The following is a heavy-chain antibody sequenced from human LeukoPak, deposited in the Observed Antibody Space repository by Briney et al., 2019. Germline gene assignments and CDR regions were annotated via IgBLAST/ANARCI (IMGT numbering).Heavy chain of an antibody. CDR2: IRYDGSNK. Sequence: GGSLRLSCAASGFTFSSYGMHWVRQAPGKGLEWVAFIRYDGSNKYYADSVKGRFTISRDNSKNTLYLQMNSLRAEDTAVYYCAKDRGIGNQEGLFDYWGQGTLVTVSS. V-gene: IGHV3-30*02. CDR3: AKDRGIGNQEGLFDY. D-gene: IGHD4-23*01. CDR1: GFTFSSYG. J-gene: IGHJ4*02.